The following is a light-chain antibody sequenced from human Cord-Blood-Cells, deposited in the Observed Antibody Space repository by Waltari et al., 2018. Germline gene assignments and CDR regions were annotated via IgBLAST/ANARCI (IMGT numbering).Light chain of an antibody. V-gene: IGKV3-11*01. Sequence: EIVLTQSPATLSLSPGERATLSSRASQRVSSYLAWYQQKPGQAPRLLIYDASNRATGIPARFSGSGSGTDFTLTISSLEPEDFAVYYCQQRSNWITFGQGTRLEIK. CDR2: DAS. CDR1: QRVSSY. CDR3: QQRSNWIT. J-gene: IGKJ5*01.